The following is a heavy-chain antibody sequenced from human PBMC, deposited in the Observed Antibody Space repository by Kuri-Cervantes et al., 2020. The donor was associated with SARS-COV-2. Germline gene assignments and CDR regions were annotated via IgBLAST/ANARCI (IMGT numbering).Heavy chain of an antibody. D-gene: IGHD6-13*01. CDR3: VRDCTISSCSNAGKY. CDR1: GFTFSSYS. Sequence: ETLSLTCAASGFTFSSYSMNWVRQAPGKGLEWVSYISSSSSTIYYADSVKGRLTISRDNAKNTLFLQMNSLRLEDTAVYYCVRDCTISSCSNAGKYWGQGTLVTVSS. CDR2: ISSSSSTI. V-gene: IGHV3-48*04. J-gene: IGHJ4*02.